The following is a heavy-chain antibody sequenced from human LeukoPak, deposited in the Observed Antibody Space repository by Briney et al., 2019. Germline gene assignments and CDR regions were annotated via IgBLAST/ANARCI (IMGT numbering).Heavy chain of an antibody. J-gene: IGHJ6*03. CDR3: ARWGSMVRGVDYYYMDV. D-gene: IGHD3-10*01. V-gene: IGHV1-18*01. Sequence: GASVKVSCKASGYTFTSYGVSWVRQAPGQGLEWMGWISAYNGNTNYAQKLQGRVTMTTDTSTSTAYMELRSLRSDDTAVYYCARWGSMVRGVDYYYMDVWGKGTTVTISS. CDR2: ISAYNGNT. CDR1: GYTFTSYG.